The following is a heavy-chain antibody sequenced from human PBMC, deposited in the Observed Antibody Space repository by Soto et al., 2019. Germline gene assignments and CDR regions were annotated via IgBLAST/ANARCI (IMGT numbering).Heavy chain of an antibody. V-gene: IGHV3-21*01. J-gene: IGHJ4*02. Sequence: PGGSLRLSCEASGFTFSRVSMNWVRQVPGKGLEWVASISSASSETWYADSVKGRFTISRDNAKNSLYLQMNSLRAEDTAVYYCASLIAAAGDDYWGQGTLVTVSS. CDR3: ASLIAAAGDDY. CDR2: ISSASSET. D-gene: IGHD6-13*01. CDR1: GFTFSRVS.